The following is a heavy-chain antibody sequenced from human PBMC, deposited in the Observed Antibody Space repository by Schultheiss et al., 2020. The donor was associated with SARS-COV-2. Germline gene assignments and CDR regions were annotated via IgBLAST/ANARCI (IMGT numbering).Heavy chain of an antibody. Sequence: GGSLRLSCAASGFTFSNYWMSWVRQAPGKGLEWVANIKQDGSEIYYVDSVKGRFTISRDNAKNSLSLQMNSLRVEDTAVYYCARGLGLGHAYFDYWGQGTLVTVSS. CDR1: GFTFSNYW. V-gene: IGHV3-7*01. J-gene: IGHJ4*02. D-gene: IGHD3/OR15-3a*01. CDR3: ARGLGLGHAYFDY. CDR2: IKQDGSEI.